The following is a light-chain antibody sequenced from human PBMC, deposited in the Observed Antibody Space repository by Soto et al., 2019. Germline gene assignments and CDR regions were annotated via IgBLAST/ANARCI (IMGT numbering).Light chain of an antibody. V-gene: IGKV1-33*01. CDR1: QEIRNY. J-gene: IGKJ1*01. Sequence: DIQMTQSPSSLSASAGDRVTLTCQASQEIRNYLNWYQQKPGKAPKLLIYDASNLESGVPSRFSGRGSGTDFTLTISSLQPEDFATYYCQQYAHLPRTFGRGTKVEIK. CDR3: QQYAHLPRT. CDR2: DAS.